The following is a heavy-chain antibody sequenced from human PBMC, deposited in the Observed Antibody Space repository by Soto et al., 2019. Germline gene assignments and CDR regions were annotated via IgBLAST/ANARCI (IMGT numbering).Heavy chain of an antibody. CDR2: ISGSGGST. CDR1: GFTFSSYA. Sequence: PGGSLRLSCAASGFTFSSYAMSWVRQAPGKGLEWVSAISGSGGSTDYADSVKGRFTISRDNSKNTLYLQMNSLRAEDTAVYYCAKENGYSSTWFEFDYWGKGTLVTVSS. V-gene: IGHV3-23*01. D-gene: IGHD6-13*01. CDR3: AKENGYSSTWFEFDY. J-gene: IGHJ4*02.